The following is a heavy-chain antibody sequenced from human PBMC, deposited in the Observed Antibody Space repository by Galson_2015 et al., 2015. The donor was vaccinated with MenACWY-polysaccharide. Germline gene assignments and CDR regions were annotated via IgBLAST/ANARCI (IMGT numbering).Heavy chain of an antibody. CDR1: GGSISSYY. Sequence: SETLSLTCTVSGGSISSYYWSWIRQPPGKGLEWIGYIYYSGSTNYNPSLKSRVTISVDTSKNQFSLKLSSVTAADTAVYYCASNSGLRWGQGTLVTVSS. CDR2: IYYSGST. CDR3: ASNSGLR. V-gene: IGHV4-59*01. D-gene: IGHD2/OR15-2a*01. J-gene: IGHJ4*02.